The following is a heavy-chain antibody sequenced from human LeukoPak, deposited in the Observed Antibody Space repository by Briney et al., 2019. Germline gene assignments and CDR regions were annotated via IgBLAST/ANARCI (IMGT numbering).Heavy chain of an antibody. CDR1: GYTFTSYG. J-gene: IGHJ6*02. CDR2: ISAYNGNT. Sequence: ASVRASCKASGYTFTSYGISWVRQAPGEGVEWMGWISAYNGNTNYAQKLQGRVTMTTDTATSTAYMEGRRVRDDETAVYYCARDVPYYYGSGSYFYGMDVWGQGTTVTVSS. D-gene: IGHD3-10*01. V-gene: IGHV1-18*01. CDR3: ARDVPYYYGSGSYFYGMDV.